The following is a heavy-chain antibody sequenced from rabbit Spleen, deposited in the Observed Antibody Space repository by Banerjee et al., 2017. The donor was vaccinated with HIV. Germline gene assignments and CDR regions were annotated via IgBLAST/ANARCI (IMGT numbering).Heavy chain of an antibody. CDR3: ARDGAGGSYFAL. Sequence: HLKESGGGLVQPGGSLKLSCTASGFTISSYYMNWVRQAPGKGLEWIVYIDPGFGITYYANWVNGRFSISRENTQNTVFLQMTSLTAADTATYFCARDGAGGSYFALWGPGTLVTVS. D-gene: IGHD8-1*01. V-gene: IGHV1S7*01. CDR1: GFTISSYY. CDR2: IDPGFGIT. J-gene: IGHJ4*01.